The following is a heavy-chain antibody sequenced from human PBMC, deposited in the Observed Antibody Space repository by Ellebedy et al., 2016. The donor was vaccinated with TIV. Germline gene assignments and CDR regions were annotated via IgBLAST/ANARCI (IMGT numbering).Heavy chain of an antibody. CDR1: GFPFSSYN. D-gene: IGHD3-10*01. Sequence: PGGSLRLSCAVSGFPFSSYNMNWIRQAPGKGLEWVSAVNSVSTSMFYADSVKGRFTISRDNAKNSLYLQMSSLRAEDTAVYYCARDQGWAYPGSKRFDYWGQGTLVTVSS. CDR2: VNSVSTSM. V-gene: IGHV3-21*01. CDR3: ARDQGWAYPGSKRFDY. J-gene: IGHJ4*03.